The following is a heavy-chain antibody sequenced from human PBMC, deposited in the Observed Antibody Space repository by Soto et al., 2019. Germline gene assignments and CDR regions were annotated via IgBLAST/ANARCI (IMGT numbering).Heavy chain of an antibody. CDR3: ARPSKEWLANDAFDI. CDR1: GCSISNSY. CDR2: IFRTGST. V-gene: IGHV4-59*08. Sequence: SSETLSLTCTVSGCSISNSYWSWIRQPPGKGLEWIGFIFRTGSTNYNPSVKSRVTISVDTSKNQFSLDLRSVTAADTAVYYCARPSKEWLANDAFDIWGQGTMVTVSS. D-gene: IGHD6-19*01. J-gene: IGHJ3*02.